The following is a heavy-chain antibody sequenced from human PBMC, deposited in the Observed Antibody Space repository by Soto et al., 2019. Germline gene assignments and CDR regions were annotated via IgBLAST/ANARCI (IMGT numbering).Heavy chain of an antibody. CDR3: ASSTRDYGDLYYFDY. Sequence: GGSLRLSCAASGFTFSSYAMSLVRQAPGKGLEWVSAISGSGGSTYYADSVKGRFTISRDNSKNTLYLQMNSLRAEDTAVYYCASSTRDYGDLYYFDYWGQGTLVTVSS. V-gene: IGHV3-23*01. J-gene: IGHJ4*02. CDR2: ISGSGGST. D-gene: IGHD4-17*01. CDR1: GFTFSSYA.